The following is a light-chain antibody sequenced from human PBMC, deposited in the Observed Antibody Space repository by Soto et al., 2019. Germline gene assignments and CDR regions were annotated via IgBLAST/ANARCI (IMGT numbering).Light chain of an antibody. Sequence: EIVLTQSPATLSLSPGERATLSCRASQSVGTYLAWYQQKPGQSPRLLMFDVSNRATGIPARFSGSGSGTDFTLTISSLEPEDFGVYYCQPYNNWPLTFGGGTKVDIK. CDR1: QSVGTY. CDR3: QPYNNWPLT. V-gene: IGKV3-11*01. CDR2: DVS. J-gene: IGKJ4*01.